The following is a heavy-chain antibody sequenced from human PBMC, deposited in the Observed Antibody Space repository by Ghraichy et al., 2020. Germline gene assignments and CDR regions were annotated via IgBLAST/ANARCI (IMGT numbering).Heavy chain of an antibody. CDR3: ARQAPYYYDSSGYCDY. D-gene: IGHD3-22*01. V-gene: IGHV4-59*08. Sequence: SETLSLTCTVSGGSISSYYWSWIRQPPGKGLEWIGYIYYSGSTNYNPSLKSRVTISVDTSKNQFSLKLSSVTAADTAVYYCARQAPYYYDSSGYCDYWGQGTLVTVSS. CDR1: GGSISSYY. CDR2: IYYSGST. J-gene: IGHJ4*02.